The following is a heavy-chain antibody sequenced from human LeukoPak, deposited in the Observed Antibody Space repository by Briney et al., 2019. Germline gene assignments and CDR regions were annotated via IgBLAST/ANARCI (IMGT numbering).Heavy chain of an antibody. J-gene: IGHJ4*02. CDR1: GFTFSSYG. CDR3: AKDTESYDSSGTFDY. CDR2: ISGSGGST. V-gene: IGHV3-23*01. D-gene: IGHD3-22*01. Sequence: GGSLRLSCAASGFTFSSYGMSWVRQAPGKGLEWVSAISGSGGSTYYADSVKGRFTISRDNSKNTLYLQMNSLGAEDTAVYYCAKDTESYDSSGTFDYWGQGTLVTVSS.